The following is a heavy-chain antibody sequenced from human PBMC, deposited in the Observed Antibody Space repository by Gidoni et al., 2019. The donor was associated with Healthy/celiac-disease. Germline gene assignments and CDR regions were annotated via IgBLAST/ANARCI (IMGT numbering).Heavy chain of an antibody. J-gene: IGHJ4*02. D-gene: IGHD3-3*01. CDR3: TAWSGPGFDY. CDR2: IKSKTDGGTT. V-gene: IGHV3-15*01. Sequence: GSGGGLVKPGGSLILSCAASGFTFSNAWMSWVRQAPGKGMEWVGRIKSKTDGGTTDYAAPVKGRFTISRDDSKNTLYLQMNSLKTEDTPVYYCTAWSGPGFDYWGQGTLVTVSS. CDR1: GFTFSNAW.